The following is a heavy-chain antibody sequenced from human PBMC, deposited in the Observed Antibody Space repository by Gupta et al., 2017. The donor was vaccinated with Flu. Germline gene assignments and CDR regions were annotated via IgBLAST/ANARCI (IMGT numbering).Heavy chain of an antibody. CDR2: ITWNSLRV. V-gene: IGHV3-9*01. CDR3: AKDVTTWDDYFGSVDR. Sequence: EVQLVESGGALVQPGRSLRLSCATSGFPFDNYAMHWVRQVPGEGLEWVAGITWNSLRVAYADSVKGRFTISRDNVGGSLFLQMTSLRVEDTAFYYCAKDVTTWDDYFGSVDRWGPGTPVTVSS. D-gene: IGHD3-16*01. J-gene: IGHJ5*02. CDR1: GFPFDNYA.